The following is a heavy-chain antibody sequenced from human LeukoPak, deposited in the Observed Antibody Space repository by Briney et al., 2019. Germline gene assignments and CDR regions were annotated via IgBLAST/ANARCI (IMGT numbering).Heavy chain of an antibody. CDR2: ISAYNGNT. Sequence: ASVKVSCKASGYIFTSYGISWVRQAPGQRLEWMGWISAYNGNTNYAQKLQGRVTMTTDTSTSTAYMELRSLRSDDTAVYYCARGAGRWELLPSYDYWGQGTLVTVSS. D-gene: IGHD1-26*01. J-gene: IGHJ4*02. CDR1: GYIFTSYG. CDR3: ARGAGRWELLPSYDY. V-gene: IGHV1-18*01.